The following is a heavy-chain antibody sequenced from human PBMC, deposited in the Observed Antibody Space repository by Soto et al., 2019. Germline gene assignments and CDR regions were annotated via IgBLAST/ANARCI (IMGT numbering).Heavy chain of an antibody. J-gene: IGHJ4*02. CDR3: ARSIVVVTARDY. CDR1: GYTFTSYA. Sequence: QVQLVQSGAEEKKPGASVKVSCKASGYTFTSYAMHWVRQAPGQSLEWMGWINAGNGNTQSSQKFQGRVTITRATSARTADMELSSLRSEDTAVYYRARSIVVVTARDYWGQGTLATVSS. D-gene: IGHD2-21*02. V-gene: IGHV1-3*05. CDR2: INAGNGNT.